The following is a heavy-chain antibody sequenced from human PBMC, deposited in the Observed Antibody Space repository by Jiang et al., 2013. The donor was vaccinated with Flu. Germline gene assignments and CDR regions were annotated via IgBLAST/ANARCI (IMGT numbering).Heavy chain of an antibody. D-gene: IGHD3-22*01. Sequence: LLKPSETLSLTCAVYGGSFSGYYWSWIRQPPGKGLEWIGEINHSGSTNYNPSLKSRVTISVDTSKNQFSLKLSSVTAADTAVYYCARRSPENYYDSSGGIDYWGQGTLVTVSS. V-gene: IGHV4-34*01. CDR2: INHSGST. J-gene: IGHJ4*02. CDR3: ARRSPENYYDSSGGIDY. CDR1: GGSFSGYY.